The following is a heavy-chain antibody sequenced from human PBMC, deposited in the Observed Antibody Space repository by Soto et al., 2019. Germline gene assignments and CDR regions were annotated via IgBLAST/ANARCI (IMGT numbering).Heavy chain of an antibody. CDR2: ISSSSSTI. CDR3: ASDPRQYYYESSGYSDFDY. D-gene: IGHD3-22*01. V-gene: IGHV3-48*01. CDR1: GFTFSSYS. J-gene: IGHJ4*02. Sequence: GGSLRLSCAASGFTFSSYSMNWVRQAPGKGLEWVSYISSSSSTIYYADSVKGRFTISRDNAKNSLYLQMNILRAEDTAVFYCASDPRQYYYESSGYSDFDYWGQGT.